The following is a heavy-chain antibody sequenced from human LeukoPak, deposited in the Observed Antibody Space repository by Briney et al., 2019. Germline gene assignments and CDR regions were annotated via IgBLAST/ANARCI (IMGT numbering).Heavy chain of an antibody. V-gene: IGHV1-69*05. D-gene: IGHD5-18*01. CDR2: IIPILGTA. Sequence: SVKVSCKASGGTFSSYAISWVRQAPGQGLEWMGGIIPILGTANYAQKFQGRVTITTDESTSTAYMELSSLRSEDTAVYYCASPSPAAYSYGYFDYWGQGTLVTVSS. J-gene: IGHJ4*02. CDR3: ASPSPAAYSYGYFDY. CDR1: GGTFSSYA.